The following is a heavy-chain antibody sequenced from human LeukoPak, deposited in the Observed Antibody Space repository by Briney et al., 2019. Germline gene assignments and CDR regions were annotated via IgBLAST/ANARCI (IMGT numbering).Heavy chain of an antibody. J-gene: IGHJ4*02. D-gene: IGHD4-17*01. CDR3: ARGTSGDYYDY. V-gene: IGHV3-23*01. CDR1: GFTFSSYA. CDR2: ISGTGGTT. Sequence: PGGSLRLSCAASGFTFSSYAMSWVRQAPGKGLEWVSSISGTGGTTYYADSVKGRFTISRDNSKNTLYLQMSSLRAEDTAVYYCARGTSGDYYDYWGQGTLVTVSS.